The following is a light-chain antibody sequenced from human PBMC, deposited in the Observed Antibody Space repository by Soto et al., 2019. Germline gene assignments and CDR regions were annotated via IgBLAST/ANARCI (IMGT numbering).Light chain of an antibody. CDR3: SSYTSISTYVV. J-gene: IGLJ2*01. Sequence: QSALTQPASVSGSPGQSITISCTGTSSDVGGYNYVSWYQQHPGKAPKLMIYDVSNRPSGVSNRFSGSKSGHTASLTISGLPAEDEADYYCSSYTSISTYVVFGGGTKLTVL. CDR1: SSDVGGYNY. CDR2: DVS. V-gene: IGLV2-14*01.